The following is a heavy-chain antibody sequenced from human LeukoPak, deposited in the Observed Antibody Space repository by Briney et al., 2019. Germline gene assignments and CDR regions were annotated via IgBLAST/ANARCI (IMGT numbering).Heavy chain of an antibody. CDR2: ISSSSSTV. V-gene: IGHV3-48*02. J-gene: IGHJ4*02. CDR1: GFTFSSYS. Sequence: GGSLRLSCAASGFTFSSYSMNWVRQAPGKGLEWVSYISSSSSTVDYADSVKGRFTISRDSAKNSLYLQMNSVRDEDTAVHYCASQPLIAFGGTRDYWGQGTLVTVSS. D-gene: IGHD3-16*01. CDR3: ASQPLIAFGGTRDY.